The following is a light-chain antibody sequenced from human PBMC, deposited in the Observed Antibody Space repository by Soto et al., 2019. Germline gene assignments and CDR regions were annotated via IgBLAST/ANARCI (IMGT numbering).Light chain of an antibody. Sequence: DIHMTQSPSSLSASVGGTVTITCQTNQNVTTFLNWYQHKPGRGPNLLIYDASNLETGVPSRFSGSGSGTSFSFTINSLHPEDIATYYCQQYDNLPFTFGPGTRVAI. V-gene: IGKV1-33*01. J-gene: IGKJ3*01. CDR2: DAS. CDR3: QQYDNLPFT. CDR1: QNVTTF.